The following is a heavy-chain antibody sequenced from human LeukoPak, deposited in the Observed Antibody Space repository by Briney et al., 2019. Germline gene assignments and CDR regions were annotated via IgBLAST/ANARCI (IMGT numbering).Heavy chain of an antibody. CDR3: AKDLRPGYSSSWYANYFDY. CDR2: ISGSGGST. V-gene: IGHV3-23*01. J-gene: IGHJ4*02. CDR1: GFTFSSYA. Sequence: PGGSLRLSCAASGFTFSSYAMSWVRQAPGKGLEWVSAISGSGGSTYYADSVKGRFTISRDNSKNTLYLQMSSLRAEDTAVYYCAKDLRPGYSSSWYANYFDYWGQGTLVTVSS. D-gene: IGHD6-13*01.